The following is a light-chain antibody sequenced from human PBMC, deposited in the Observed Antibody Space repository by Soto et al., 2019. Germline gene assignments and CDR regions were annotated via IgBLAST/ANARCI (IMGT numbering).Light chain of an antibody. CDR2: SDN. V-gene: IGLV1-44*01. Sequence: QSVLTQPPSASGTPGQRVTISCSGSSSNIGGNAVNWYQQLPGTAPKLLIYSDNQRPSGVPDRFSGSKSGTSASLAISGLQSEDEADYYCATWDDSLNGYVFATGTSSPS. CDR3: ATWDDSLNGYV. CDR1: SSNIGGNA. J-gene: IGLJ1*01.